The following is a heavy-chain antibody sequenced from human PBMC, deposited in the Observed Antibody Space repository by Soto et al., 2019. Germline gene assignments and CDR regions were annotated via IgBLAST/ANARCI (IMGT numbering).Heavy chain of an antibody. CDR1: GGSFSGYY. CDR2: INHSGST. J-gene: IGHJ5*02. D-gene: IGHD6-13*01. CDR3: ARDPYSSSWYRTNNWFDP. V-gene: IGHV4-34*01. Sequence: ETLSLTCAVYGGSFSGYYWSWIRQPPGKGLGWIGEINHSGSTNYNPSLKSRVTISVDTSKNQFSLKLSSVTAADTAVYYCARDPYSSSWYRTNNWFDPWGQGTLVTVSS.